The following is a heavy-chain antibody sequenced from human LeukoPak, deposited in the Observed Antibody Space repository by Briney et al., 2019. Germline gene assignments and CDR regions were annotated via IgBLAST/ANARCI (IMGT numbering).Heavy chain of an antibody. V-gene: IGHV3-23*01. Sequence: GGSLRLSCAASGFTFNSFAMTWARQAPGKGLEWVAVISGSGETTYYADSVKGRFTISRDNSKNALYLDMSSLRAEDTAIYFCARGGGLDVWGQGATVTVSS. CDR1: GFTFNSFA. CDR3: ARGGGLDV. J-gene: IGHJ6*02. D-gene: IGHD3-16*01. CDR2: ISGSGETT.